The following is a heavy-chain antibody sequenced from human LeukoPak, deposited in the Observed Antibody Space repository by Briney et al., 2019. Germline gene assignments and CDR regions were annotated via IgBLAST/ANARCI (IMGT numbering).Heavy chain of an antibody. J-gene: IGHJ4*02. Sequence: GGSLRLSCAASGFTFSSYSMNWVRQAPGKGLEWVSSISSSSSYIYYADSVKGRFTISRDNAKNSLYLQMNSLRAEDTAVYYCARDHEGGYCSGGSCYSDYWGQGTLVTVSS. CDR2: ISSSSSYI. CDR3: ARDHEGGYCSGGSCYSDY. CDR1: GFTFSSYS. D-gene: IGHD2-15*01. V-gene: IGHV3-21*01.